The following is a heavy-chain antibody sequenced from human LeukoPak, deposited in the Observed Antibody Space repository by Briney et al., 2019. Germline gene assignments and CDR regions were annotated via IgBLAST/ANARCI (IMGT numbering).Heavy chain of an antibody. J-gene: IGHJ4*02. Sequence: PGGSLRLSCAASGFTFSTYAMSWARQPPGKGLEWIGEIDRSGSTNYNPSLKSRPTISVDTSKNQFSLKLSSVTAADTAVYYCARGSATGLAYWGQGNLVTVS. CDR2: IDRSGST. CDR1: GFTFSTYA. D-gene: IGHD1-1*01. CDR3: ARGSATGLAY. V-gene: IGHV4-34*01.